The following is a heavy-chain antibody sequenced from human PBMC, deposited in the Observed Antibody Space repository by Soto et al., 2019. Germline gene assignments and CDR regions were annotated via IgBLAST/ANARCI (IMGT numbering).Heavy chain of an antibody. CDR1: GFTFSSYG. Sequence: GGSLRLSCAASGFTFSSYGMHWVRQAPGKGLEWVAVISYDGSNKYYADSVKGRFTISRDNSKNTLYLQMNSLRAEDTAVYYCAKDHYSNPRGYYYGMDVWGQGTTVTVSS. CDR2: ISYDGSNK. J-gene: IGHJ6*02. V-gene: IGHV3-30*18. CDR3: AKDHYSNPRGYYYGMDV. D-gene: IGHD4-4*01.